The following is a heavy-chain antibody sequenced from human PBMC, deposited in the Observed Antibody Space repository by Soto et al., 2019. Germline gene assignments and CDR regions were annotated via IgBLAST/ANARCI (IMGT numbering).Heavy chain of an antibody. J-gene: IGHJ5*02. V-gene: IGHV1-18*04. Sequence: ASVKVSCKASGYTFTTYGVAWVRQAPRQGLEWLGWISGYTIQTNHTQKPQGRVTRTANTSESTDYMELRRLRPVATAVYYWERDTKRGFGSGGSCSWFDPWGQGTLVTVSS. CDR1: GYTFTTYG. D-gene: IGHD2-15*01. CDR3: ERDTKRGFGSGGSCSWFDP. CDR2: ISGYTIQT.